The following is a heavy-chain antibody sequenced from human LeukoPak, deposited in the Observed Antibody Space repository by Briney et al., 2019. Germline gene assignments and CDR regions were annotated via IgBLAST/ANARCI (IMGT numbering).Heavy chain of an antibody. CDR2: IYYSGST. V-gene: IGHV4-59*01. D-gene: IGHD1-1*01. CDR1: GGSISSYY. CDR3: ARDEETGPLFDY. J-gene: IGHJ4*02. Sequence: PSETLSLTCTVSGGSISSYYWSWIRQPPGKGLEWIGYIYYSGSTNYNPSLKSRVTISVDTSKNQFSLKLSSVTAADTAVYYCARDEETGPLFDYWGQGTLVTVSS.